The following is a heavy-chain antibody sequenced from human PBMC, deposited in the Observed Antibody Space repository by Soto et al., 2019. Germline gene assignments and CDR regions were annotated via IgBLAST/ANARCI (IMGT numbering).Heavy chain of an antibody. Sequence: PGGSLRLSCAASGFTFSSYAMHWVRQAPGKGLEWVAVISYDGSNKYYADSVKGRFTISRDNSKNTLYLQMNSLRAEDTAVYYCARDASPLRANYFDYWGQGTLVTVSS. D-gene: IGHD3-16*01. CDR1: GFTFSSYA. CDR2: ISYDGSNK. CDR3: ARDASPLRANYFDY. V-gene: IGHV3-30-3*01. J-gene: IGHJ4*02.